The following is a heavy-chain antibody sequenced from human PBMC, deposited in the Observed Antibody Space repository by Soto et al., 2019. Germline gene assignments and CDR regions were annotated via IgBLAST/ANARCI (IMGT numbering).Heavy chain of an antibody. CDR1: GFSLTSGVG. CDR3: AHIDPEIVTVGGHGGFDY. V-gene: IGHV2-5*02. J-gene: IGHJ4*02. Sequence: QITLKESGPPLVRPPQTLTLTCTFSGFSLTSGVGVGWIRHPPGQALEWLALIYWDYDKRYSPSLKNSLTINKDTCKNQVVLTMTNVGRVDTATYFCAHIDPEIVTVGGHGGFDYWGQGTLVTVSS. D-gene: IGHD5-12*01. CDR2: IYWDYDK.